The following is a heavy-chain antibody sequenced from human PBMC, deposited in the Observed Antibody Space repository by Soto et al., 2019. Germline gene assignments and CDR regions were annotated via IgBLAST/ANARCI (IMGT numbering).Heavy chain of an antibody. J-gene: IGHJ5*02. D-gene: IGHD2-8*01. CDR3: ASHGYCTNGVCYTDWFDP. CDR1: VFTFSSYS. V-gene: IGHV3-21*01. CDR2: ISSSSSYI. Sequence: LRLSCAASVFTFSSYSMNWVRQAPGKGLEWVSSISSSSSYIYYADSVKGRFTISRDNAKNSLYLQMNSLRAEDTAVYYCASHGYCTNGVCYTDWFDPWGQGTLVTVSS.